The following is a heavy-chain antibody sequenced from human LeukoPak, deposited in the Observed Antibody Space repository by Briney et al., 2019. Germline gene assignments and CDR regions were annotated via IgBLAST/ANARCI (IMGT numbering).Heavy chain of an antibody. CDR2: ISWNSGSI. CDR3: AKDSSSGSRYWYFDL. CDR1: GFTFDDYA. V-gene: IGHV3-9*01. D-gene: IGHD6-19*01. Sequence: PGGSLRLSCAASGFTFDDYAMHWVRQAPGKGLEWVSGISWNSGSIGYADSVKGRFTISRDNAKNSLYLQMNSLRAEDTALYYCAKDSSSGSRYWYFDLWGRGTLVTVSS. J-gene: IGHJ2*01.